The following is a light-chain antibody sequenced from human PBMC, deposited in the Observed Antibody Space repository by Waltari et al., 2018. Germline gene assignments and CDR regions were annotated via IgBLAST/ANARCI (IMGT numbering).Light chain of an antibody. CDR2: EVG. V-gene: IGLV2-18*02. CDR3: SSYGSSHFA. J-gene: IGLJ1*01. CDR1: NSDFGTYNH. Sequence: QSALTQPPSVSGSPGQSVTISCTGTNSDFGTYNHVSWYQQPPGTAPKLVIFEVGNRPSGIPYRVSGSDSCTSASLTISGLEAEDESDYSCSSYGSSHFAFGTGTKVTVL.